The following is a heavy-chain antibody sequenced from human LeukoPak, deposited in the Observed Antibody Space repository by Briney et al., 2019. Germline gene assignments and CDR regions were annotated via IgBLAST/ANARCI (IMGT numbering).Heavy chain of an antibody. J-gene: IGHJ4*02. CDR3: ARDDCNYPFDY. V-gene: IGHV3-11*01. CDR2: ISSSGSTI. D-gene: IGHD1-7*01. CDR1: GFTFSNYY. Sequence: PGGSLRLSCAASGFTFSNYYMSWIRQAPGKGLEWVAYISSSGSTINYADSAKGRFTISRDNAKNSLYLQMNSLRAEDTAVYYCARDDCNYPFDYWGQGTLVTVSS.